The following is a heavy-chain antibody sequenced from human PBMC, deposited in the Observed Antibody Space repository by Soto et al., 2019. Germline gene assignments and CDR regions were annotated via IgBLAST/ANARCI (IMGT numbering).Heavy chain of an antibody. V-gene: IGHV3-7*01. D-gene: IGHD3-3*01. CDR2: IKQDGSEK. CDR3: AEAGNFWGGYPSAP. Sequence: PGGPLRLSCAASGFTFSSYWMSWVRQAPGKGLEWVANIKQDGSEKYYVDSVKGRFTISRDNAKNSLYLQMNSLRAEDTAVYYCAEAGNFWGGYPSAPRGKGTLVPVSS. CDR1: GFTFSSYW. J-gene: IGHJ5*02.